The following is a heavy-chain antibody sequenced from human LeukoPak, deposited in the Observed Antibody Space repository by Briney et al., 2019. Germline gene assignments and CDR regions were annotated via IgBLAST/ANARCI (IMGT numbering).Heavy chain of an antibody. CDR1: GGSFSGYY. V-gene: IGHV4-34*01. CDR2: INHSGST. J-gene: IGHJ4*02. Sequence: SETLSLTCAVYGGSFSGYYWSWIRQPPGKGPEWIGEINHSGSTNYNPSLKSRVTISVDTSKNQFSLKLSSVTAADTAVYYCARERRRDGYKWGQGTLVTVSS. D-gene: IGHD5-24*01. CDR3: ARERRRDGYK.